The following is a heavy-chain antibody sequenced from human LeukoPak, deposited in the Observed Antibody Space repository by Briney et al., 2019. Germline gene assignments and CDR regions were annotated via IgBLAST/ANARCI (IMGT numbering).Heavy chain of an antibody. CDR3: ASRKLGNDY. D-gene: IGHD7-27*01. J-gene: IGHJ4*02. CDR2: IYHTGST. V-gene: IGHV4-59*02. Sequence: PSETLSLTCTISGGSVSDYYWSWIRQSPGKGLEWIGYIYHTGSTSYSPSLKSRVTISADTSQDQFSLKLSSVTAADTAVYYCASRKLGNDYWGQGTLVTVSS. CDR1: GGSVSDYY.